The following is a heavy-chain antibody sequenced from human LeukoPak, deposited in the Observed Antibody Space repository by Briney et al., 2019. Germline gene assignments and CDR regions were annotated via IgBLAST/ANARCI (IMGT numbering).Heavy chain of an antibody. Sequence: GASVKVSYKVSGYTLTELSMHWVRQAPGKGLEWMGGFDPEDGETIYAQKFQGRVTMTEDTSTDTAYMELSSLRSDDTAVYYCARFVETPMAGLAFFGYYYGMDVWGQGTTVTVSS. CDR2: FDPEDGET. CDR1: GYTLTELS. CDR3: ARFVETPMAGLAFFGYYYGMDV. V-gene: IGHV1-24*01. J-gene: IGHJ6*02. D-gene: IGHD3-3*01.